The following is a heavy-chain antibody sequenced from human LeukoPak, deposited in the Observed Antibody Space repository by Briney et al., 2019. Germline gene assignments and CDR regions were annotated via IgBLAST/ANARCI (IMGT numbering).Heavy chain of an antibody. D-gene: IGHD2-2*02. CDR2: IRYDGSNQ. J-gene: IGHJ6*02. V-gene: IGHV3-30*02. CDR3: AKAVSCSSASCYRSYGMDV. CDR1: GFTFSSYG. Sequence: GGSLRLSCAASGFTFSSYGMHWVRQAPGRGLEWVAFIRYDGSNQYHADSVKGRFTISRDNSKNTLYLQMNSLRAEDTAVYYCAKAVSCSSASCYRSYGMDVWGQGTTVTVSS.